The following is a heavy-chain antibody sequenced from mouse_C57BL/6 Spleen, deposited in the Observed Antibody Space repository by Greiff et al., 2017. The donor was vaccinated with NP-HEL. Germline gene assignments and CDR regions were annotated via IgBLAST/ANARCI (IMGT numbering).Heavy chain of an antibody. CDR3: ARDAGLLTTMDY. J-gene: IGHJ4*01. Sequence: EVQLVESGPGLVKPSQSLSLTCSVTGYSITSGYYWNWIRQFPGNKLEWMGYISYDGSNNYNPSLKNRISITRDTSKNQFFLKLNSVTTEDTATYYCARDAGLLTTMDYWGQGTSVTVSS. V-gene: IGHV3-6*01. CDR2: ISYDGSN. CDR1: GYSITSGYY. D-gene: IGHD2-10*01.